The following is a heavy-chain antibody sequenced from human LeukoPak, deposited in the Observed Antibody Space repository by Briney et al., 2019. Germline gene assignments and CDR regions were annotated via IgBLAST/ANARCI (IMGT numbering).Heavy chain of an antibody. J-gene: IGHJ4*02. CDR3: ARAFPSYYYGSGSSPPQN. Sequence: GGSLRLSCAASGFTVSSNYMSWVRQAPGKGLEWVSVIYSGGSTYYADSVKGRFTISRDNSKNTLYLQMNSLRAEDTAVYYCARAFPSYYYGSGSSPPQNWGQGTLSPSPQ. CDR2: IYSGGST. D-gene: IGHD3-10*01. CDR1: GFTVSSNY. V-gene: IGHV3-66*01.